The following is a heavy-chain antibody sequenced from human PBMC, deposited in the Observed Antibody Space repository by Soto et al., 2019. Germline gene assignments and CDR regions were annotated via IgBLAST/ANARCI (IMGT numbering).Heavy chain of an antibody. J-gene: IGHJ4*02. CDR3: ARTSWPTMAFDV. CDR2: IFHTGGT. D-gene: IGHD2-8*01. V-gene: IGHV4-30-4*01. Sequence: SETLSLTCSMSGGSVKSTDSYWSWVRQTPGKGLEWIAYIFHTGGTTYNPSLKSRTTISLDTSKNQFSLKVTSMTAADTAVYYCARTSWPTMAFDVWGQGTLVTVSS. CDR1: GGSVKSTDSY.